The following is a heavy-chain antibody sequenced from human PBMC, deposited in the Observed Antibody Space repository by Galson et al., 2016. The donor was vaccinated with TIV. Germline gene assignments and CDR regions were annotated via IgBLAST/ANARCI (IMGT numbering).Heavy chain of an antibody. CDR1: GFTSSSHA. D-gene: IGHD3-10*01. Sequence: SLRLSCAASGFTSSSHAMTWVRQAPGKGLEWVSAISGSGATTHYADSVKGRFTISRDNSKNTLYVQMDSLRAEDTALYYCAKVPSSGFSYYYGWDVWGQGTTVTVS. CDR3: AKVPSSGFSYYYGWDV. CDR2: ISGSGATT. J-gene: IGHJ6*02. V-gene: IGHV3-23*01.